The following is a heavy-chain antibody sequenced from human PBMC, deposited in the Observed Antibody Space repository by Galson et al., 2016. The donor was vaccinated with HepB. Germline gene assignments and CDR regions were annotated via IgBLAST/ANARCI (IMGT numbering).Heavy chain of an antibody. CDR2: IKQDGSDK. D-gene: IGHD3-10*01. V-gene: IGHV3-7*01. J-gene: IGHJ4*02. CDR3: AREKLVSGGAMSY. Sequence: SLRLSCAASGFTFSSSAMSWVRQAPGKGLEWVANIKQDGSDKFYLDSVKGRFTISRDNANNLMYLQMNSLRAEDTAVYYCAREKLVSGGAMSYWGLGTLVTVSS. CDR1: GFTFSSSA.